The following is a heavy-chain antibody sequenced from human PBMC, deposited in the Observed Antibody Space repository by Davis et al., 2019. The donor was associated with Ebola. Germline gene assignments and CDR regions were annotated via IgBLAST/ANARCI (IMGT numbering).Heavy chain of an antibody. CDR2: IIPIFGTA. V-gene: IGHV1-69*05. D-gene: IGHD2-2*02. Sequence: SVKVSCKASGGTFSSYAISWVRQAPGQGLEWMGGIIPIFGTANYAQKFQGRVTITRDTSASTAYMELSSLRSEDTAVYYCARDLAPIPGYYYGMDVWGQGTTVTVSS. J-gene: IGHJ6*02. CDR1: GGTFSSYA. CDR3: ARDLAPIPGYYYGMDV.